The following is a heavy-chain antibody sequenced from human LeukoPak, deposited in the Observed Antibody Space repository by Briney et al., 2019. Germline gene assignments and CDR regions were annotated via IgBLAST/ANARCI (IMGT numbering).Heavy chain of an antibody. CDR2: ISGSI. CDR3: ARIRGYSYALDY. J-gene: IGHJ4*02. CDR1: GFTFSSYE. V-gene: IGHV3-21*01. D-gene: IGHD5-18*01. Sequence: GGSLRLSCAASGFTFSSYEMNWVRQAPGKGLERVSSISGSIYYADSMKGRFTISRDNGKKSLYLQMNNLRVEDTAVYYCARIRGYSYALDYWGQGTLVTVSS.